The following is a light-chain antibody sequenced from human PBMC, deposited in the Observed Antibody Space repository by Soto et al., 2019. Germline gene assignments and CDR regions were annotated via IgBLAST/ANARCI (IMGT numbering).Light chain of an antibody. J-gene: IGKJ3*01. V-gene: IGKV3-15*01. CDR2: DTS. Sequence: RGRTHSPSTVALSPVERATLSCRASQSVGSNLAWYQQKPGRAPRLLIYDTSTRATGIPARFSGSGSGTEFTLTISSLQSEDFAVYYCQQYNNWPLFGPGTRWIS. CDR1: QSVGSN. CDR3: QQYNNWPL.